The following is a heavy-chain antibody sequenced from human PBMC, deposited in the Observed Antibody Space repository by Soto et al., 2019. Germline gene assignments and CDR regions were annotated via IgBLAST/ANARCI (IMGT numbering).Heavy chain of an antibody. CDR3: ARGRSIAARLGGWFDP. J-gene: IGHJ5*02. D-gene: IGHD6-6*01. V-gene: IGHV3-48*03. CDR1: GVTFSSYE. Sequence: WGSLRLACAASGVTFSSYEMNWFRQAPGRGLEWVSYISSSGSTIYYADSVKGRFTISRYNAKNSLYLQMNSLRAEDTAVYYCARGRSIAARLGGWFDPWGQGTLVTVSS. CDR2: ISSSGSTI.